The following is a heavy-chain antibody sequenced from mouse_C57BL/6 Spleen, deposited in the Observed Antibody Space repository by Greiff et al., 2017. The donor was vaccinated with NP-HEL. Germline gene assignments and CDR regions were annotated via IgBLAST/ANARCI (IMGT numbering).Heavy chain of an antibody. V-gene: IGHV1-55*01. D-gene: IGHD6-1*01. Sequence: QVQLQQPGAELVKPGASVKMSCKASGYTYTSYWITWVKQRPGQGLEWIGDIYPGSGSTNYNEKFKSKATLTVDTSSSTAYMQLSSLTSEDSAVYYCARGQRQYFDVWGTGTTVTVSS. CDR1: GYTYTSYW. CDR2: IYPGSGST. J-gene: IGHJ1*03. CDR3: ARGQRQYFDV.